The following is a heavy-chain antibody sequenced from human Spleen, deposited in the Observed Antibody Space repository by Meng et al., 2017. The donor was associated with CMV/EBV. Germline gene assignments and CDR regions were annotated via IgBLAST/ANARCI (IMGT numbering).Heavy chain of an antibody. D-gene: IGHD2-2*01. J-gene: IGHJ6*02. Sequence: ASVKVSCKASGYTFTSYDINWVRQATGQGLEWMGWMNPNSGNTGYAQKFQGRVTMTRNTSISTAYMELSSLKSEDTAVYYCARDGGFVAVAAAQGRGYYNYGLDVWGQGTTVTVSS. CDR2: MNPNSGNT. CDR3: ARDGGFVAVAAAQGRGYYNYGLDV. CDR1: GYTFTSYD. V-gene: IGHV1-8*01.